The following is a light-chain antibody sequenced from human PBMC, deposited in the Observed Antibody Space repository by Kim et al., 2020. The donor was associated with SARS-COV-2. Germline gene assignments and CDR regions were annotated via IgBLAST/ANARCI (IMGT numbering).Light chain of an antibody. CDR2: QDS. V-gene: IGLV3-1*01. Sequence: SYELTQPPSVSVSPGQTASITCSGDKLGDKYACWYQQKPGQSPGLVIYQDSKRPSGIPERFSGSNSGNTATLTISGTQAMDEADYYCQAWDSSYVVFGGG. CDR3: QAWDSSYVV. CDR1: KLGDKY. J-gene: IGLJ2*01.